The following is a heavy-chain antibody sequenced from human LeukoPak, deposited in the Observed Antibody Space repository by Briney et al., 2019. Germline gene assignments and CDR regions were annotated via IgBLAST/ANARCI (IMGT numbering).Heavy chain of an antibody. CDR2: IIPIFGTA. CDR1: GGTFSSYA. V-gene: IGHV1-69*13. CDR3: AGGTLGGYFDWLLYY. Sequence: SVKVSCKASGGTFSSYAISWVRQAPGQGLEWMGGIIPIFGTANYAQKFQGRVTITADESTSTAYMELSSLRSEDTAVYYCAGGTLGGYFDWLLYYWGQGTLVTVSS. D-gene: IGHD3-9*01. J-gene: IGHJ4*02.